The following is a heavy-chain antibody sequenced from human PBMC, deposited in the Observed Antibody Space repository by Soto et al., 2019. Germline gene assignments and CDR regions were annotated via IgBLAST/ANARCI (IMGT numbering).Heavy chain of an antibody. CDR3: ARDPSTVTTNDYYYYYMDV. CDR1: GFTFSSYG. D-gene: IGHD4-17*01. J-gene: IGHJ6*03. Sequence: QVQLVESGRGVVQPGRFLRLSCAASGFTFSSYGMHWVRQAPGKGLEWVAVIWYDGSNKYYADSVKGRFTISRDNSKNTLYLQMNSLRAEDTAVYYCARDPSTVTTNDYYYYYMDVWGKGTTVTVSS. V-gene: IGHV3-33*01. CDR2: IWYDGSNK.